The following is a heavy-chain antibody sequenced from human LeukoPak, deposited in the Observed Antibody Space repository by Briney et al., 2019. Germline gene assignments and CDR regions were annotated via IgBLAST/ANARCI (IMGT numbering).Heavy chain of an antibody. Sequence: SETLSLTCAVSGGSFSGYYWSWIRQPPGKGLEWIGEINHSGSTNYNPSLKSRVTISVDTSKNQFSLKLSSVTAADTAVYYCATHYGDYGWFDPWGQGTLVTVSS. CDR1: GGSFSGYY. J-gene: IGHJ5*02. CDR3: ATHYGDYGWFDP. V-gene: IGHV4-34*01. CDR2: INHSGST. D-gene: IGHD4-17*01.